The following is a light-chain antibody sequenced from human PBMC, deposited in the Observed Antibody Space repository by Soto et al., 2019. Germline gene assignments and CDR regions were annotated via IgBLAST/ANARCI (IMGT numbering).Light chain of an antibody. CDR3: QKYNNPPRT. J-gene: IGKJ1*01. CDR1: QGISND. V-gene: IGKV1-27*01. Sequence: DIQMTQSPSSLSASVGDTVTITCRASQGISNDLAWYQQKPGQVPNLLIYAASTLQSGVPSRFSGSGSGTDFTLTISSLRPEDAATYYCQKYNNPPRTFGQGTKVEI. CDR2: AAS.